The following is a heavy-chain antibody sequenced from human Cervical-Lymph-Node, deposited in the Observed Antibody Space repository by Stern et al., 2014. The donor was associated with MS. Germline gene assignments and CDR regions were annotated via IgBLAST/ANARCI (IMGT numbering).Heavy chain of an antibody. CDR2: IHDSGST. J-gene: IGHJ5*02. V-gene: IGHV4-61*02. D-gene: IGHD1-26*01. Sequence: QVQLVESGPGLVKPSPTLSLTCTVSGGSISSSGYYWSWIRPPADKGLEWIGRIHDSGSTYYNPSLKSRVTISMDTAKNQFSLKQPSVSAADTAVYYCATTRWDLFTWNWFDPWGQGTLVTVSS. CDR1: GGSISSSGYY. CDR3: ATTRWDLFTWNWFDP.